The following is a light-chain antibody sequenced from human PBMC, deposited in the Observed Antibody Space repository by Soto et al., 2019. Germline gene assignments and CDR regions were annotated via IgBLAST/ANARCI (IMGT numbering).Light chain of an antibody. J-gene: IGKJ1*01. CDR2: DAS. V-gene: IGKV3D-15*01. Sequence: EIVMTQSPATLSVSPGDRATLPCRASQSVDNDLAWYQQKPGQPPRLLIYDASTRATGIPARFSGSQSGTEFTLTISSLLSEDFAVYYCQQYSHWPRTFGQGTKVDIK. CDR3: QQYSHWPRT. CDR1: QSVDND.